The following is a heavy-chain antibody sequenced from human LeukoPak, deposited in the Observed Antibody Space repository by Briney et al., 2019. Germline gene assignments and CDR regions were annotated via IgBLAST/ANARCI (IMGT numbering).Heavy chain of an antibody. D-gene: IGHD3-22*01. Sequence: PGGTLRLSCAASGFTFSSYGMSWVRQAPGKGLEWVSAISGSGGSTYYADSVKGRFTISRDNSKNTLYLQMNSLRTEDTAVYYCAKEAYYYDSSGYRYYFDYWGQGTLVTVSS. CDR1: GFTFSSYG. CDR2: ISGSGGST. CDR3: AKEAYYYDSSGYRYYFDY. V-gene: IGHV3-23*01. J-gene: IGHJ4*02.